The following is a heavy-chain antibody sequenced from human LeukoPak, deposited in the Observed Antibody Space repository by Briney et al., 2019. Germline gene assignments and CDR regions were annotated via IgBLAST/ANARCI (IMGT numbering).Heavy chain of an antibody. Sequence: SETLSLTCTVSGGSISVGTYYWSWIRQPPGKGLEWIGYIYYSGSTYYNPSLKSRVSTSVDTSKNQFSLKLSSVTAADTAVFYCARDRDGYNLDAFDIWGQGTMVTVSS. J-gene: IGHJ3*02. CDR1: GGSISVGTYY. CDR3: ARDRDGYNLDAFDI. D-gene: IGHD5-24*01. V-gene: IGHV4-30-4*08. CDR2: IYYSGST.